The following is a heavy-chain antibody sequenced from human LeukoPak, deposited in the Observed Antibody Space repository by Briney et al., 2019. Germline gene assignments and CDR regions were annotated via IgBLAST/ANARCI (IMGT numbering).Heavy chain of an antibody. CDR1: GFTFSSYS. CDR2: ISSSSSTI. J-gene: IGHJ4*02. Sequence: GGSLILSCAASGFTFSSYSMNWVRQAPGKGLEWVSYISSSSSTIYYADSVKGRFTISRDNAKNSLYLQMNSLRDEDTAVYYCARDMGSDPYYYGSGSYPPFDYWGQGTLVTVSS. V-gene: IGHV3-48*02. D-gene: IGHD3-10*01. CDR3: ARDMGSDPYYYGSGSYPPFDY.